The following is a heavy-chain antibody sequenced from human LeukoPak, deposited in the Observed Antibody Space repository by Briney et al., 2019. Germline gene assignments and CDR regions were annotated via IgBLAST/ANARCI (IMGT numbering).Heavy chain of an antibody. D-gene: IGHD5-18*01. J-gene: IGHJ4*02. CDR1: GGTFSSYA. CDR2: IIPIFGTA. V-gene: IGHV1-69*05. CDR3: ARGGQSTAMARFDY. Sequence: SVKVSCKASGGTFSSYAISWVRQAPGQGLEWMGGIIPIFGTANYAQKFQGRVTITTDESTSTAYMELSSLRSEDTAVYYCARGGQSTAMARFDYWGQGTLVTVSS.